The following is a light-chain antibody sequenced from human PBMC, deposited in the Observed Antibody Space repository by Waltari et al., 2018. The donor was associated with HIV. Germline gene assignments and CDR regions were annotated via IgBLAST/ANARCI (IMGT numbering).Light chain of an antibody. Sequence: QSALTQPASVSGSPGHSITVHCTGTSRAIGAYDFVSWYQQTPGTAPKLVIYEVSNRPSGISYRFSGSKSGNTASLTISGLQTEDEADYYCSSFTTSNSLLFGGGTKVTVL. CDR1: SRAIGAYDF. V-gene: IGLV2-14*01. CDR2: EVS. CDR3: SSFTTSNSLL. J-gene: IGLJ2*01.